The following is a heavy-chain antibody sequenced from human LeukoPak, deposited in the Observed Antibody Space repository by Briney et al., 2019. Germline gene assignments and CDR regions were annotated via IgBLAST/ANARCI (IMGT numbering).Heavy chain of an antibody. Sequence: ASVKVSCKASGDTFTDYYLHWVRQAPGQGLEWMGRIVPILDITNYPQRFQGRVTLTADKSTATAYMELSSLTSEDTAVYYCAREIGGGPYYFDYWGQGTLVTVSS. V-gene: IGHV1-69*04. J-gene: IGHJ4*02. D-gene: IGHD2/OR15-2a*01. CDR2: IVPILDIT. CDR3: AREIGGGPYYFDY. CDR1: GDTFTDYY.